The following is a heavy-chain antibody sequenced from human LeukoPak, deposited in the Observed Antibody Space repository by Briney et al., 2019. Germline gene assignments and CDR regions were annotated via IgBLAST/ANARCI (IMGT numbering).Heavy chain of an antibody. CDR1: GGSFSGYY. Sequence: SETLSLTCAVYGGSFSGYYWSWIRQPPGKGLEWIGEINHSGSTNYNPSLKSRVTISVDTSKNQFSLKLSSVTAADTAVYYCARFGSGSYSNWFDPWGQGTLVTVSS. CDR3: ARFGSGSYSNWFDP. D-gene: IGHD3-10*01. CDR2: INHSGST. J-gene: IGHJ5*02. V-gene: IGHV4-34*01.